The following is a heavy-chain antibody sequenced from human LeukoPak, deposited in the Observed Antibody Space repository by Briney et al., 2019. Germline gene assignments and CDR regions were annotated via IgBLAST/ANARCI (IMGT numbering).Heavy chain of an antibody. J-gene: IGHJ5*02. V-gene: IGHV3-53*01. CDR2: IYSGGNT. CDR3: AKGAYSSGPNWFDP. CDR1: GFTVSSNY. Sequence: GGSLRLSCAASGFTVSSNYMSWVRQAPGKGLEWVSVIYSGGNTYYADSVKGRFTISRDNSKNTLYLQMSSLRVEDTAVYYCAKGAYSSGPNWFDPWGQGTLVTVSS. D-gene: IGHD6-19*01.